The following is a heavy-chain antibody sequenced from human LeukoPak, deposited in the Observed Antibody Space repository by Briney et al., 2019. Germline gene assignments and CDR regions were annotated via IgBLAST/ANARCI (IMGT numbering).Heavy chain of an antibody. D-gene: IGHD2-21*01. CDR1: GGSISSYY. Sequence: ASETLSLTCTASGGSISSYYWNWIRQPPGKGLEWIGYIYYSGSTNYNPSLKSRVTISVDTSKNQFSLKLSCVTAADTAVYYCARGLGQAGGEAGFYFDYWGQGTLVTVSS. CDR2: IYYSGST. CDR3: ARGLGQAGGEAGFYFDY. V-gene: IGHV4-59*12. J-gene: IGHJ4*02.